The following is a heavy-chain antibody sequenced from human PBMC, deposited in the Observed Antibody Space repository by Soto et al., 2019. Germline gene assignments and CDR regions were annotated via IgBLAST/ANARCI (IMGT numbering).Heavy chain of an antibody. D-gene: IGHD3-3*01. V-gene: IGHV3-23*01. CDR1: GFTFSSYA. Sequence: PGGSLRLSCAAPGFTFSSYAMSWVRQAPGKGLEWVSAISGSGGSTYYADSVKGRFTISRDNSKNTLHLQMNSLRAEDTAVYYCAKARAQYYDFWSGYPVDYWGQGTLVTVSS. CDR3: AKARAQYYDFWSGYPVDY. CDR2: ISGSGGST. J-gene: IGHJ4*02.